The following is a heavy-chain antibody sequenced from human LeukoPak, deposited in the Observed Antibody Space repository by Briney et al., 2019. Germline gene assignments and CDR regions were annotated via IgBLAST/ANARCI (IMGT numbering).Heavy chain of an antibody. CDR2: IYYSGST. J-gene: IGHJ5*02. CDR1: GGSFSGYY. Sequence: SETLSLTCAVHGGSFSGYYWSWIRQPPGKGLEWIGYIYYSGSTYYNPSLKSRVTISVDTSKNQFSLKLSSVTAADTAVYYCARDLGTYGDYWFDPWGQGTLVTVSS. CDR3: ARDLGTYGDYWFDP. V-gene: IGHV4-59*12. D-gene: IGHD4-17*01.